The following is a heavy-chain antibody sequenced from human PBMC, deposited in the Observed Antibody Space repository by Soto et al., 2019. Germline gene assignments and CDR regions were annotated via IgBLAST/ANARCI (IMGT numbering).Heavy chain of an antibody. D-gene: IGHD3-16*01. CDR1: GGSISSGDYY. V-gene: IGHV4-30-4*01. Sequence: SETLSLTCTVSGGSISSGDYYWSWIRQPPGKGLEWIGYIYYSGSTYYNPSLKSRVTISVDTSKDQFSLKLSSVTAADTAVYYCARVPGGSNWFDPWGQGTLVTVSS. CDR3: ARVPGGSNWFDP. CDR2: IYYSGST. J-gene: IGHJ5*02.